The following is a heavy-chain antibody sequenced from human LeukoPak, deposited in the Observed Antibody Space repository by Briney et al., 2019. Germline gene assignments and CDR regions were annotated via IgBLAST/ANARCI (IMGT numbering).Heavy chain of an antibody. V-gene: IGHV1-46*01. D-gene: IGHD6-19*01. CDR1: GYTFTSYY. J-gene: IGHJ4*02. CDR2: INPSGGST. Sequence: ASVKVSCKASGYTFTSYYMHWVRQAPGQGLEWMGMINPSGGSTNYAQQFQGRVTMTRDTTTSTVYMELSSLRSDDTAVYYCARDLREYSSGWYPFDYWGQGTLVTVSS. CDR3: ARDLREYSSGWYPFDY.